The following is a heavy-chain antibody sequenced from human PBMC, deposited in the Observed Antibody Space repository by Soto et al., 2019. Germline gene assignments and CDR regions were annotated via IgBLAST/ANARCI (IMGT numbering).Heavy chain of an antibody. CDR2: ISYDGSNK. CDR1: GFTFSSYA. Sequence: QVQLVESGGGVVQPGRSLRLSCAASGFTFSSYAMHWVRQAPGKGLEWVAVISYDGSNKYYADSVKGRFTISRDNSKNTLYLQMNSLRAEDTAVYYRATPVWGWGQGTLVTVSS. CDR3: ATPVWG. J-gene: IGHJ4*02. D-gene: IGHD3-16*01. V-gene: IGHV3-30-3*01.